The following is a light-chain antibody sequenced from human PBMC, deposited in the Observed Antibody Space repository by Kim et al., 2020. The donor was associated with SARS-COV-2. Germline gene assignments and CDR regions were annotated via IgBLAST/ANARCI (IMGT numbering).Light chain of an antibody. CDR1: KLGDKY. V-gene: IGLV3-1*01. CDR2: RDS. CDR3: QAWDSSTHVV. Sequence: VSPGKTASITCSGDKLGDKYACWYQQKPGQSPVLVIYRDSKRPSGIPERFSGSNSGNTATLTISGTQAMDEADYYCQAWDSSTHVVFGGGTQLTVL. J-gene: IGLJ2*01.